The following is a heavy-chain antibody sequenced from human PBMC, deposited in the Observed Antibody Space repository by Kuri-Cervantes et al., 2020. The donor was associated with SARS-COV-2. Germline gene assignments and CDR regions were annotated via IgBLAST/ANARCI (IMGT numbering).Heavy chain of an antibody. CDR3: TSHDFWSGYYLDY. CDR2: IGSKAYGGTT. V-gene: IGHV3-49*04. Sequence: GGSLRLSCAASEFTFSDYYMSWVRQAQGKGLGWVGFIGSKAYGGTTEYAESVKGRFTISRDDSKSIAYLQMNSLKTEDTAVYYCTSHDFWSGYYLDYWGQGTLVTVSS. J-gene: IGHJ4*02. D-gene: IGHD3-3*01. CDR1: EFTFSDYY.